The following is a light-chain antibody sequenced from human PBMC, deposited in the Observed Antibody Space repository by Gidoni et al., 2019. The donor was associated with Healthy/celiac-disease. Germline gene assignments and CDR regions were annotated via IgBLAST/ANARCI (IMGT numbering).Light chain of an antibody. CDR3: QQYYSYPQT. V-gene: IGKV1-8*01. J-gene: IGKJ1*01. Sequence: AIRKTQSPSSLSASTGDRVTVTKSYVAWYQQKPGKAPKLLIYAASPLQSGVPSRVSGSGSGTDFTLTISCLQSEDFATYYCQQYYSYPQTFGQGTKVEIK. CDR2: AAS. CDR1: SY.